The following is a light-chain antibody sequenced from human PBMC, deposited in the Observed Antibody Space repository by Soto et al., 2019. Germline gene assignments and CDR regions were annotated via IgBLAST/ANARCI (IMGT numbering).Light chain of an antibody. CDR2: AAS. J-gene: IGKJ3*01. Sequence: DVQMTQSPSSLSASVGDRVTITCRASESIASYLQWYQQKPGQAPKLLIYAASDLQTGVPSRFSGSGSATDFTLTISSLHPEDFAVYYCHQTYTRPETFGPGTKV. CDR3: HQTYTRPET. V-gene: IGKV1-39*01. CDR1: ESIASY.